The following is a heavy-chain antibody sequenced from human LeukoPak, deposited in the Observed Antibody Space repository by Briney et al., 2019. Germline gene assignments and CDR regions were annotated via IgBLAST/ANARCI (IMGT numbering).Heavy chain of an antibody. J-gene: IGHJ4*02. V-gene: IGHV3-30*02. CDR3: ARGGKSGYPRKEFDY. Sequence: PGGSLRLSCTASGFTFNTYGMRWVRQAPRKGLEWVAFILYDGSKKYYADSVRGRFTISRDNSNNTLYLQMNRLRADDTAVYYCARGGKSGYPRKEFDYWGQGTLVTVSS. CDR2: ILYDGSKK. CDR1: GFTFNTYG. D-gene: IGHD3-22*01.